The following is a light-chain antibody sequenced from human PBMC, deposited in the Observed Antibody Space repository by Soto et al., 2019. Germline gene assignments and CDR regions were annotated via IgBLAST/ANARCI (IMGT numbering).Light chain of an antibody. CDR3: QQYNSYSAPT. CDR1: QSISSW. J-gene: IGKJ4*01. V-gene: IGKV1-5*03. CDR2: KAS. Sequence: DIQMTQSPSTLYASVGDRVTITCRASQSISSWLAWYQQKPGKAPKLLIYKASSLESGVPSRFNGSGSGTEFTLTISSLQPDDFATYYCQQYNSYSAPTFGGGTKVDIK.